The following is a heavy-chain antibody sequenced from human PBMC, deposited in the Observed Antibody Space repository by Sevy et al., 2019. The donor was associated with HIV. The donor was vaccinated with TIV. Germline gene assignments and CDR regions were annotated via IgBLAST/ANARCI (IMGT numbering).Heavy chain of an antibody. J-gene: IGHJ3*02. D-gene: IGHD3-22*01. CDR1: GFTFSNAW. V-gene: IGHV3-15*01. Sequence: GGSLRLSCAASGFTFSNAWMSCVRQAPGKGLEWVGRIKSKTDGGTTDYAAPVKGRFTISRDDSKNTLYLQMNSLKTEDTAVYYCTTDPTMIVVVITSPLGDIWGQGTMVTVSS. CDR3: TTDPTMIVVVITSPLGDI. CDR2: IKSKTDGGTT.